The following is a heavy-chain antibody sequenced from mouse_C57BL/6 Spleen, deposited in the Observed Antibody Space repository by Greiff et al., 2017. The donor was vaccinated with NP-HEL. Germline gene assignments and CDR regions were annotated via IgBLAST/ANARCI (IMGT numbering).Heavy chain of an antibody. V-gene: IGHV1-54*01. CDR2: INPGSGGT. CDR1: GYAFTNYL. J-gene: IGHJ2*01. CDR3: ARRYYGRNFDY. Sequence: VQLQQSGAELVRPGTSVKVSCKASGYAFTNYLIEWVKQRPGQGLEWIGVINPGSGGTNYNEKFKGKATLTADKSSSTAYMQLSSLTSEDSAVYYCARRYYGRNFDYWGQGTTLTVSS. D-gene: IGHD1-1*01.